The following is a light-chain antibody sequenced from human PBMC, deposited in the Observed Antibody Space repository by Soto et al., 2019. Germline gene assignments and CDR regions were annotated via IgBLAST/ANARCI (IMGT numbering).Light chain of an antibody. V-gene: IGKV3-20*01. CDR1: QSVSSTF. J-gene: IGKJ1*01. CDR3: QQYESSRT. Sequence: EIVLTQSPGTLSLTPGERATLSCRASQSVSSTFLAWYQQKPGQAPKVLIDGASTRATGIPDRFCGSGSGTDFTLTISRLEPEDIAMYYCQQYESSRTFGQGTKVEMK. CDR2: GAS.